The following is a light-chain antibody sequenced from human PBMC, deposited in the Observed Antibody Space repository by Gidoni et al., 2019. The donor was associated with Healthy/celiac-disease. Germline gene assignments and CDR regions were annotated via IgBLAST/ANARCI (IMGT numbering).Light chain of an antibody. V-gene: IGLV2-14*01. CDR1: SSDVGGYNS. CDR2: EVS. Sequence: QSALTQPASVSGSPGQSITISCPGTSSDVGGYNSVSWYQQHPGEAPKLMIYEVSNRPSGVSNRFSGSKSGNTASLTISGLQAEDEADYYCSSFTSSTTYVFGTGTKVTVL. J-gene: IGLJ1*01. CDR3: SSFTSSTTYV.